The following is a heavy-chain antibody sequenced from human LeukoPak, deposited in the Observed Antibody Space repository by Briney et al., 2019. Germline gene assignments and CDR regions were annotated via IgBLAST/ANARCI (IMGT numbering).Heavy chain of an antibody. CDR2: ISGSGGST. Sequence: PGGSLRLSCAVSGFTFSSFAMSWVRQAPGKGLEWVSAISGSGGSTYYADSVKGRFTISRDNSKNTLYLQMNSLRAEDTAVYYCAKALPDTWEFDYWGQGTLVTVSS. CDR3: AKALPDTWEFDY. J-gene: IGHJ4*02. CDR1: GFTFSSFA. V-gene: IGHV3-23*01. D-gene: IGHD1-26*01.